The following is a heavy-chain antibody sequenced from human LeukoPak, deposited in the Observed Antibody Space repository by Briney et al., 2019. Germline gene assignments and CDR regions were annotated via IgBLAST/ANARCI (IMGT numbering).Heavy chain of an antibody. V-gene: IGHV4-39*07. D-gene: IGHD1-7*01. CDR2: VYSRGHT. J-gene: IGHJ4*02. CDR1: GGSISSSNYY. CDR3: TREIAGTTIHY. Sequence: SETLPLTCTVSGGSISSSNYYWGWVRQPPGKGLEWIGSVYSRGHTYYNPSLTSRLTVSADTSKNQFSLKLSSVTAADTAVYYCTREIAGTTIHYWGQGTLVTVSS.